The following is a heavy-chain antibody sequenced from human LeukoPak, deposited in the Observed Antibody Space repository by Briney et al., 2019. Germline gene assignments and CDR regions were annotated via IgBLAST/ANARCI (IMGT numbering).Heavy chain of an antibody. D-gene: IGHD3-16*02. V-gene: IGHV4-34*01. CDR1: GGSFSGYY. Sequence: SETLSLTCAVYGGSFSGYYWSWIRQPPGKGLEWIGEINHSGSTNYNPSLKSRVTISVDTSKNQFSLKLSSVTAADTAVYYCASVGRHLGELSQYYYYYGMDVWGQGTTVTVSS. J-gene: IGHJ6*02. CDR3: ASVGRHLGELSQYYYYYGMDV. CDR2: INHSGST.